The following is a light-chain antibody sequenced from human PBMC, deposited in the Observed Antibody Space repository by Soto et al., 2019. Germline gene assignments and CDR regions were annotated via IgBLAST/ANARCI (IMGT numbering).Light chain of an antibody. Sequence: EKVMTQSPATLSVSPGERATLSCRASQSVSSDLAWYQQKPGQAPRLLIYGASTRATGIPARFVGSGSGTAFTLTISSLQSEDFAVYFCQQYHNWPPAWTFGQGTKVDIK. CDR1: QSVSSD. V-gene: IGKV3-15*01. J-gene: IGKJ1*01. CDR2: GAS. CDR3: QQYHNWPPAWT.